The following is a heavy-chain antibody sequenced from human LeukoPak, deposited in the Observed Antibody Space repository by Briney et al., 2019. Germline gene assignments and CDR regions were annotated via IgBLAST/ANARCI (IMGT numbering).Heavy chain of an antibody. CDR3: AREGGGSAAFDY. CDR2: IYYSGST. V-gene: IGHV4-59*01. Sequence: SEPLSLTCTVSGGSISSYYWIWIRQPPGEGLEWIGYIYYSGSTNYNPSLKSRVTISVDTSKNQFPLKLSSVTAADTAVYYCAREGGGSAAFDYWGQGTLVTVSS. CDR1: GGSISSYY. D-gene: IGHD5-12*01. J-gene: IGHJ4*02.